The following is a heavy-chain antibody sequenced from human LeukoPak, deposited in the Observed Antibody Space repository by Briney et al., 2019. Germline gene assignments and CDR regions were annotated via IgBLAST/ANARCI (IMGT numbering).Heavy chain of an antibody. CDR3: ARGGNGYSYGYDYYYYYMDV. CDR1: GGSFSGYY. J-gene: IGHJ6*03. D-gene: IGHD5-18*01. Sequence: SETLSLTCAVYGGSFSGYYWSWIRQPPGKGLEWIGEINHSGSTYYNPSLKSRVTISVDTSKNQFSLKLSSVTAADTAVYYCARGGNGYSYGYDYYYYYMDVWGKGTTVTVSS. CDR2: INHSGST. V-gene: IGHV4-34*01.